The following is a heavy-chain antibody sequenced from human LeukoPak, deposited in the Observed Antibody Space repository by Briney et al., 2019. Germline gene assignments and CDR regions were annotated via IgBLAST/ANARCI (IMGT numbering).Heavy chain of an antibody. V-gene: IGHV4-59*08. Sequence: PSETLSLTCTVFGGSISSYYWSWIRQPPGKGLEWIGYIYFSGSTNYNPSLKSRVTISVDTSKNQFSLKLRSVTAADTAVYYCARHVRGRGYPIFDYWGQGTLVTVSS. CDR3: ARHVRGRGYPIFDY. D-gene: IGHD2-8*01. J-gene: IGHJ4*02. CDR1: GGSISSYY. CDR2: IYFSGST.